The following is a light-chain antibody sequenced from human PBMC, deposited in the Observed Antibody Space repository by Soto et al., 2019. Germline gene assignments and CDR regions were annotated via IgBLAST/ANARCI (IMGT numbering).Light chain of an antibody. CDR2: RNN. V-gene: IGLV1-47*01. Sequence: QSVLTQPPSASGTPGQRVTISCSGSSSNIGTNYVYWYQHLPGTAPKLLIYRNNQRPSGVPDRFSGSKSGTSASLAISGLRSEDEADYYYATWDANLSGLFGGGTKVTVL. J-gene: IGLJ3*02. CDR3: ATWDANLSGL. CDR1: SSNIGTNY.